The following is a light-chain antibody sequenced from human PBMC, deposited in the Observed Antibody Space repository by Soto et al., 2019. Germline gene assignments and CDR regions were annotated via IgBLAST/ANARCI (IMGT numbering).Light chain of an antibody. CDR3: QQYGSSPRT. CDR1: QSVSSSY. J-gene: IGKJ1*01. V-gene: IGKV3-20*01. CDR2: DAS. Sequence: EIVLTQSPCTLSLSPGERATLSCRASQSVSSSYLAWYQQKPGQAPRLLIYDASSRATGIPDRFSGRGSGTDLTLTISRLGPEDFAVYYCQQYGSSPRTFGQGTQVEIK.